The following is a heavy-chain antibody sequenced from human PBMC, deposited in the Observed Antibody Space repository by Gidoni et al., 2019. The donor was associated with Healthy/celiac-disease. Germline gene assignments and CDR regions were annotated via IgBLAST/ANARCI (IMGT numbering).Heavy chain of an antibody. Sequence: EVQLVESGRGLVQPGRSLRLSCGVSGFTFDAYAMHWVRQAPGKGLEWVSGITWNGGSIGYADSVKGRVTISRDNAKNCLYLQMNSLRSEDTALYYCAKGMGVAVPAAIAYWGQGTLVTVSS. V-gene: IGHV3-9*01. CDR2: ITWNGGSI. D-gene: IGHD2-2*01. J-gene: IGHJ4*02. CDR1: GFTFDAYA. CDR3: AKGMGVAVPAAIAY.